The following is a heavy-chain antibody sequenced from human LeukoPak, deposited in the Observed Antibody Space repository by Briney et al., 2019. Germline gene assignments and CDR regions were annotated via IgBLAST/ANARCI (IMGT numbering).Heavy chain of an antibody. CDR1: GFTFSNAC. V-gene: IGHV3-23*01. J-gene: IGHJ4*02. D-gene: IGHD3-16*02. CDR2: ISGGGGST. CDR3: AKTYDYVWGSYHALDY. Sequence: GGSLRLSCAASGFTFSNACMSWVRQAPGKGLEWVSAISGGGGSTYYADSVKGRFTISRDNSKNTPYLQMNSLRAEDTAVYYWAKTYDYVWGSYHALDYWGQGNLVTVSS.